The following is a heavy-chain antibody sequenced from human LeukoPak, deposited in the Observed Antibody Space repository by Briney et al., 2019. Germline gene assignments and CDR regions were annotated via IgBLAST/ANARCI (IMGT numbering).Heavy chain of an antibody. J-gene: IGHJ4*02. CDR1: GFTFSSYE. CDR3: ARGAVISTEVLLTAWDYFDC. CDR2: ISGSGSII. D-gene: IGHD4-11*01. V-gene: IGHV3-48*03. Sequence: GGSLRLSCAASGFTFSSYEMNWFRQAPGKGLEWVSYISGSGSIIDYADSVKGRFTISRDNTKNSLYLQMNSLRAEDTATYFCARGAVISTEVLLTAWDYFDCWGQGTRVTVSS.